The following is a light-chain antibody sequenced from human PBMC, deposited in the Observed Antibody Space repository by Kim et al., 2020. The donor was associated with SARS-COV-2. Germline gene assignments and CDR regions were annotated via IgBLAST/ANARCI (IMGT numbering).Light chain of an antibody. V-gene: IGLV1-51*01. CDR3: GTWDSSLSVAV. CDR2: DND. J-gene: IGLJ2*01. CDR1: SSNIGKNY. Sequence: QSVLTQPPSVSAAPGQKVTITCSGGSSNIGKNYVCWYQQFPGTAPKLLISDNDQRLSGIPDRFSGSRSGTSATLAITGLQTEDEADYFCGTWDSSLSVAVFGGATKVTVL.